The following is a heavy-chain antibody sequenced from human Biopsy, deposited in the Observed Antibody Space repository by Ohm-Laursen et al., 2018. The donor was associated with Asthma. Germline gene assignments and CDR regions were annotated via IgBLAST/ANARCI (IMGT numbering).Heavy chain of an antibody. CDR2: VFYSGTT. V-gene: IGHV4-30-4*02. CDR3: ARVASHGDVYFGIDV. Sequence: SDTLSLTCTVSGAYIETPDYHWSWIRQSPGKGLEWIGFVFYSGTTHYSRSLERRLYISIDTARNEFFMRLRSLTAADTAVYFCARVASHGDVYFGIDVWGPGTTVSV. D-gene: IGHD4-17*01. CDR1: GAYIETPDYH. J-gene: IGHJ6*02.